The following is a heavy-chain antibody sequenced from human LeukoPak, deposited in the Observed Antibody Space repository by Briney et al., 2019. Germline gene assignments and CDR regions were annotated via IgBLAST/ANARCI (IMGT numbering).Heavy chain of an antibody. CDR2: ISDRGDST. CDR3: AKGGWGLTINNFDI. Sequence: QAGGSLRLSCAASGFSVTTYAMGWVRQAPGKGLEWVSVISDRGDSTHYADSVKGRFTISRDSSKNTLYLQMNSLRGEDTAVYYCAKGGWGLTINNFDIWGQGTMVTVSS. CDR1: GFSVTTYA. D-gene: IGHD3-9*01. J-gene: IGHJ3*02. V-gene: IGHV3-23*01.